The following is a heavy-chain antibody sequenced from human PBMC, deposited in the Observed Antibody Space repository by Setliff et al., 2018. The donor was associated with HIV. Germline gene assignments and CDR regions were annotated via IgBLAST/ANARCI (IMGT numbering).Heavy chain of an antibody. CDR3: ARDIPGPAINSGRIKNWFDP. Sequence: SVKVSCKASGGTFSNYGMSWVRRAPGQGLEWMGGIIPISGTANYAQKFQGRVAITTDESTSTAYMGLSGLRSEDTAVYYCARDIPGPAINSGRIKNWFDPWGEGTLVTVSS. V-gene: IGHV1-69*05. J-gene: IGHJ5*02. CDR2: IIPISGTA. CDR1: GGTFSNYG. D-gene: IGHD6-19*01.